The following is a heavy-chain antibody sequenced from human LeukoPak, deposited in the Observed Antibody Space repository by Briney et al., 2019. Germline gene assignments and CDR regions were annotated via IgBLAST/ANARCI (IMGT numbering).Heavy chain of an antibody. J-gene: IGHJ3*02. CDR1: GGSIIVAAYS. CDR3: ARGYGDNSGAFDI. V-gene: IGHV4-30-2*01. D-gene: IGHD4-23*01. Sequence: SEPLSLSCAVSGGSIIVAAYSWSWIRQPPGTGLDCIGYIYHTGRTSYNPSLKSRVTISVDRSKNQFSLKLNSVTAADTAVYYCARGYGDNSGAFDIWGQGTMVTVSS. CDR2: IYHTGRT.